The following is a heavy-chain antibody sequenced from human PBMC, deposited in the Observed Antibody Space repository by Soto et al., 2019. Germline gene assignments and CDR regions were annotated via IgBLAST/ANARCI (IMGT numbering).Heavy chain of an antibody. Sequence: SVKVSCKASGGTFSSYAISWVRQAPGQGLEWMGGIIPIFGTANYAQKFQGRVTTTADESTSTAYMELSSLRSEDTAVYYCARCADGYNYWFDPWGQGTLVTVSS. CDR3: ARCADGYNYWFDP. J-gene: IGHJ5*02. D-gene: IGHD5-12*01. CDR1: GGTFSSYA. CDR2: IIPIFGTA. V-gene: IGHV1-69*13.